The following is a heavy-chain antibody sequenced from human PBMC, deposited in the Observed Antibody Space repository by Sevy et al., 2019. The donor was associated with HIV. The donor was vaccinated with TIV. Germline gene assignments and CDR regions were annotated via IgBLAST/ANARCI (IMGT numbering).Heavy chain of an antibody. CDR2: TRYDGSTK. CDR1: GFTFNVYG. CDR3: AKDLTERYSTSSGDFYY. J-gene: IGHJ4*02. D-gene: IGHD6-6*01. Sequence: GGSLRLSCAASGFTFNVYGMHWVRQAPGKGLQWVAFTRYDGSTKYYADSVKGRFTISRDNSKNTLYLQMNSLRVEDTAMYYCAKDLTERYSTSSGDFYYWGQGSLVTVSS. V-gene: IGHV3-30*02.